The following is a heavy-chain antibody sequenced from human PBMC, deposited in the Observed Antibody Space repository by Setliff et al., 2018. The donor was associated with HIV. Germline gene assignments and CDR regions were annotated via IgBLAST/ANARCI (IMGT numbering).Heavy chain of an antibody. CDR1: GGTFSSYA. D-gene: IGHD6-13*01. Sequence: GASVKVSCKASGGTFSSYAISWVRRAPGQGPEWMGAIIPIFGTTKYAQRFQGRVTITADASTSTAYMELSSLRSEDTAVYYCATNREQLTMTYYYYYMDVWGKGTTVTV. V-gene: IGHV1-69*13. CDR2: IIPIFGTT. J-gene: IGHJ6*03. CDR3: ATNREQLTMTYYYYYMDV.